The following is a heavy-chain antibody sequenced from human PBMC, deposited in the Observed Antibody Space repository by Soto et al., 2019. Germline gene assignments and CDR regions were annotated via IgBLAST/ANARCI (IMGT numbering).Heavy chain of an antibody. CDR2: LYFYGSA. J-gene: IGHJ4*02. D-gene: IGHD7-27*01. Sequence: GGGLVLPGGSLRLSCVVSGFTLSNNRMTWVRQAPGQGLEWVSDLYFYGSANYADSVRGRFTIFKDDSKNTLYLQMTNLRADDTALYYCARVGTSESFFDYWGQGTLVTVSP. CDR1: GFTLSNNR. V-gene: IGHV3-53*01. CDR3: ARVGTSESFFDY.